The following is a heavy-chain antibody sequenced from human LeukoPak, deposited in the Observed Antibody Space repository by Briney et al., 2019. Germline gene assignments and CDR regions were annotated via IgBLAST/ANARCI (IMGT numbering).Heavy chain of an antibody. CDR2: ISYDGSNK. D-gene: IGHD6-13*01. J-gene: IGHJ4*02. Sequence: GGSLRLSCAASGFTFSSYAMHWVHQAPGKGLEWVAVISYDGSNKYYADSVKGRFTISRDNSKNTLYLQMNSLRAEDTAVYYCARDTVRYSSSWSYIDYWGQGTLVTVSS. CDR1: GFTFSSYA. V-gene: IGHV3-30-3*01. CDR3: ARDTVRYSSSWSYIDY.